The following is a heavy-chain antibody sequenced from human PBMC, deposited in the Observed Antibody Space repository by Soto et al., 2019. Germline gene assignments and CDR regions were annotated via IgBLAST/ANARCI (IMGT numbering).Heavy chain of an antibody. V-gene: IGHV3-53*04. Sequence: GGSLRLCCAASGLTVSSSYMSWVRQAPGKGLEWVSVIYSGGSTYYADSVKGRFTISRHNSKNTLYLQMNSLRAEDTAVYYCARDESLGGSGSPHYGMDVWGQGTTVTVSS. CDR3: ARDESLGGSGSPHYGMDV. D-gene: IGHD3-10*01. CDR1: GLTVSSSY. CDR2: IYSGGST. J-gene: IGHJ6*02.